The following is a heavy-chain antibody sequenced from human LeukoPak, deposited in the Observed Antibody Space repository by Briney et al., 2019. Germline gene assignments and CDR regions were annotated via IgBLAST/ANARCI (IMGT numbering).Heavy chain of an antibody. Sequence: SETLSLTCTVSGGSISSGGYYWSWIHQHPGKGLEWIGYIYYSGSTYYNPSLKSRVTISVDTSRNQFSVKLSSVTAADTAVYYCARDSSGYSRFDPWGQGTLVTVSS. CDR1: GGSISSGGYY. D-gene: IGHD3-22*01. V-gene: IGHV4-31*03. J-gene: IGHJ5*02. CDR2: IYYSGST. CDR3: ARDSSGYSRFDP.